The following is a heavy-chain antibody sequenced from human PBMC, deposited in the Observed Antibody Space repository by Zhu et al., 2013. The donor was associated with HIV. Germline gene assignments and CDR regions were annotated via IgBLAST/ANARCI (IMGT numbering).Heavy chain of an antibody. Sequence: QVQLVQSGAEVKKPGASVKVSCKASGYTFTGYYMHWVRQAPGQGLEWMGWINPNSGGTKYEQKFQGQVTMTRDTSISTAYMELSRLRSDDMAVYYCARAEGTAAANFDYWGQGTLVTVSS. CDR1: GYTFTGYY. D-gene: IGHD6-13*01. J-gene: IGHJ4*02. CDR2: INPNSGGT. CDR3: ARAEGTAAANFDY. V-gene: IGHV1-2*02.